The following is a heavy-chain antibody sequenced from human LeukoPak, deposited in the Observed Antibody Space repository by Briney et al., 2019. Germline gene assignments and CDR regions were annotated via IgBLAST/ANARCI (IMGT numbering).Heavy chain of an antibody. V-gene: IGHV3-23*01. Sequence: PGGSLRLSCAASGFTSSIYDMTWVRQAPGKGLEWVSVISGSGDSTYYADSVKGRFTISRDNSKNTLYLQMNSLRADDTAVYYCAKGNWNDDWGQGTLVIVSS. J-gene: IGHJ5*02. CDR1: GFTSSIYD. CDR2: ISGSGDST. CDR3: AKGNWNDD.